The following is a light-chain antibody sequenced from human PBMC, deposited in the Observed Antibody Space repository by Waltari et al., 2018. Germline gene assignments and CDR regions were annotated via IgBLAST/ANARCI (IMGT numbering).Light chain of an antibody. J-gene: IGLJ2*01. Sequence: QSALTQPASVSGSPGQSLTIPCTGFNSHVGSYNLFSWYQKHPGKAPKLLIYEGNRRPSGVSNRFSGSKSDNTASLTLSGLQAEDEADYYCCSNVGSSVFFGGGTKLTVL. CDR1: NSHVGSYNL. V-gene: IGLV2-23*03. CDR3: CSNVGSSVF. CDR2: EGN.